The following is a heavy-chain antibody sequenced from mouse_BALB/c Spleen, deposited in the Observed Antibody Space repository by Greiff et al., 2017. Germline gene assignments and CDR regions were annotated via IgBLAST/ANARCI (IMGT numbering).Heavy chain of an antibody. J-gene: IGHJ3*01. CDR3: ARDGFAY. CDR1: GYTFSSYW. V-gene: IGHV1-9*01. Sequence: VQRVESGAELMKPGASVKISCKATGYTFSSYWIEWVKQRPGHGLEWIGEILPGSGSTNYNEKFKGKATFTADTSSNTAYMQLSSLTSEDSAVYDCARDGFAYWGQGTLVTVSA. CDR2: ILPGSGST.